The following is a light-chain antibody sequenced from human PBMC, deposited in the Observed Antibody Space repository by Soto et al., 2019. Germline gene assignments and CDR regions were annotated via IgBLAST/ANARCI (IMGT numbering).Light chain of an antibody. CDR1: STDPATYDL. Sequence: QSALTQPASVSGSPGQSITISCTGNSTDPATYDLVSWYQQHPGKAPQLIIYEVAKRPSGVSARFSGSQSGDTASLTISGLQAADEAYYYCCSRLFGGGTKVTVL. CDR2: EVA. J-gene: IGLJ2*01. CDR3: CSRL. V-gene: IGLV2-23*02.